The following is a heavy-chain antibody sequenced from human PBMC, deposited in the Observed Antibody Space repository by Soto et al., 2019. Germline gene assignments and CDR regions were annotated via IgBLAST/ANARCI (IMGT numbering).Heavy chain of an antibody. CDR1: GYTFSNYG. CDR2: ISGYNGNT. D-gene: IGHD6-13*01. J-gene: IGHJ1*01. Sequence: ASVKVSCKTSGYTFSNYGISWIRQAPGQGPEWMGWISGYNGNTKYAQSVQGRVTMTTDTSTSTAYMEVRSLRSDDTAIYYCARGGSTWSAEYYQHWGQGTVVTVSS. CDR3: ARGGSTWSAEYYQH. V-gene: IGHV1-18*01.